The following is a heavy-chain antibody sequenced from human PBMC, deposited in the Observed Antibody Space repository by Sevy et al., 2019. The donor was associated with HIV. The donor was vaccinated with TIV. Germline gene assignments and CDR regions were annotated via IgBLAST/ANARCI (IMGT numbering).Heavy chain of an antibody. CDR3: ARGELGGLFDY. V-gene: IGHV3-33*01. Sequence: GGSLRLSCAASGFTFSSYGMHWVRQAPGKGLEWVAVIWYDGSNKYYADSVKGRLTISRDNSKNTLYLQMNSLRAEDTAVYYCARGELGGLFDYWGQGTLVTVSS. J-gene: IGHJ4*02. CDR2: IWYDGSNK. CDR1: GFTFSSYG. D-gene: IGHD1-7*01.